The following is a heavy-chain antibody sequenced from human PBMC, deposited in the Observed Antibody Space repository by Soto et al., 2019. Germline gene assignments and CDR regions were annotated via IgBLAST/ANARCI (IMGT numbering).Heavy chain of an antibody. Sequence: EDQLVESGGGLVQPGGSLRLTCAVSGFSFRRDWMNWVRQAPGQVLEWVDHTNQAGSEKYYLDSVKGRLTLFRDNAKNSLYLQINSLRAEDPALYYCSGCLGEDIWGPGTLVTVS. CDR3: SGCLGEDI. CDR1: GFSFRRDW. J-gene: IGHJ4*02. CDR2: TNQAGSEK. D-gene: IGHD3-16*01. V-gene: IGHV3-7*01.